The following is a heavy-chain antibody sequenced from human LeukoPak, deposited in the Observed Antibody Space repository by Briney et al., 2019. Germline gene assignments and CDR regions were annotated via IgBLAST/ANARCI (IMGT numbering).Heavy chain of an antibody. J-gene: IGHJ4*02. Sequence: ASVKVSCKASGYTFTGYYIHCVRQAPGQGLEWMGRINPNNGGTNYAQKFQGRVTMTRDTSISTAYMELSRLRSDDTAVYYCARDLSGWYGDFDYWGQGTLVTVSS. CDR2: INPNNGGT. V-gene: IGHV1-2*06. CDR3: ARDLSGWYGDFDY. CDR1: GYTFTGYY. D-gene: IGHD6-19*01.